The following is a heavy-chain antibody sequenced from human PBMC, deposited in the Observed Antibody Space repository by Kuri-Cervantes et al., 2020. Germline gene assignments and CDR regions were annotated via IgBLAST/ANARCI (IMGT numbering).Heavy chain of an antibody. D-gene: IGHD4-11*01. CDR3: ARAYSSYVYVMDV. J-gene: IGHJ6*02. CDR2: INPNSGGT. CDR1: GYTFTSYA. V-gene: IGHV1-2*02. Sequence: ASVKVSCKASGYTFTSYAMHWVRQAPGQGLEWMGWINPNSGGTNYAQKFQGRVTMTRDTSISTAYMELSRLRSDDTAVYYCARAYSSYVYVMDVWGQGTTVTVSS.